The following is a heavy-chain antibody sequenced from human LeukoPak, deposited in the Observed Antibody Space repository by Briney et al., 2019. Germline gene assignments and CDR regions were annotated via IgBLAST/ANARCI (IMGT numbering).Heavy chain of an antibody. CDR1: GGSIRDSY. Sequence: SETLSLTCTVSGGSIRDSYWNWIRLPAGRGLEWIGRSYTTGSASYNPSLKSRVTMSFDMSSNQFSLRLTSVTAADTAVYFCARGELIRGVLARSPRPRLYYGMDVWGQGTTVIDSS. D-gene: IGHD3-10*01. V-gene: IGHV4-4*07. J-gene: IGHJ6*02. CDR3: ARGELIRGVLARSPRPRLYYGMDV. CDR2: SYTTGSA.